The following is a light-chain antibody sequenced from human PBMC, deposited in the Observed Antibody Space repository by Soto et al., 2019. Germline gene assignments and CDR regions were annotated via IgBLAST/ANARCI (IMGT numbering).Light chain of an antibody. CDR3: SSYADTSNHV. Sequence: QSALTQRPSAYGSPGQSVTISCTGTSSDVGGYNYVSWFQQHPGKAPKLMIYEVSKRPSGVPDRFSGSKSGNTASLTVSGLQAEDEADYYCSSYADTSNHVFGTGTKVTVL. V-gene: IGLV2-8*01. CDR2: EVS. J-gene: IGLJ1*01. CDR1: SSDVGGYNY.